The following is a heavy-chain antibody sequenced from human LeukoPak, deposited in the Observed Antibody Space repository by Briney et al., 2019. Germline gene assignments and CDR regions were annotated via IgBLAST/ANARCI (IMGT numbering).Heavy chain of an antibody. J-gene: IGHJ4*02. CDR3: ARDWNVEMASSFHY. CDR2: IYYSGST. D-gene: IGHD5-24*01. CDR1: GGSISSSSYY. Sequence: SETLSLTCTVSGGSISSSSYYWGWIRQPPGKGLEWIGSIYYSGSTYYNPSLKSRVTISVDTSKNQFSLKLSSVTAADTAVYYCARDWNVEMASSFHYWGQGTLVTVSS. V-gene: IGHV4-39*07.